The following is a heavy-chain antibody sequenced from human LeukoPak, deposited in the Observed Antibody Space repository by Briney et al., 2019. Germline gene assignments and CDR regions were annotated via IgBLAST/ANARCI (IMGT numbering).Heavy chain of an antibody. CDR2: IYHSGST. Sequence: SETLSLTCAVSGYSIGSGYYWGWIRQPPGKGLEWIGSIYHSGSTYYNPSLKSRVTISVDTSKNQFSLRLSSVTAADTAVYYCARKAHYYDSSGYYFDYWGQGTLVTVSS. D-gene: IGHD3-22*01. CDR3: ARKAHYYDSSGYYFDY. CDR1: GYSIGSGYY. V-gene: IGHV4-38-2*01. J-gene: IGHJ4*02.